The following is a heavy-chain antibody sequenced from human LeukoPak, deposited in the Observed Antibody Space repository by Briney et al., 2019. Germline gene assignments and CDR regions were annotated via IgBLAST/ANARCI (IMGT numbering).Heavy chain of an antibody. D-gene: IGHD3-16*02. CDR2: ISSSGSTI. CDR1: GFTFSSYG. Sequence: GGSLRLSCAASGFTFSSYGMNWVRQAPGKGLEWVSYISSSGSTIYYADSVKGRFTISRDNAKNSLYLQMNSLRAEDTAVYYCARDPNSLMITFGGVIFDIWGQGTMVTVSS. CDR3: ARDPNSLMITFGGVIFDI. J-gene: IGHJ3*02. V-gene: IGHV3-48*03.